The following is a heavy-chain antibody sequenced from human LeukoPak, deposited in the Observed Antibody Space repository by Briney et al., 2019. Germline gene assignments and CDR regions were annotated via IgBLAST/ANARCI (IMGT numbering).Heavy chain of an antibody. J-gene: IGHJ5*02. D-gene: IGHD2-15*01. CDR2: ISAYNGNT. CDR1: GSTFTSYG. Sequence: ASGKVSCKASGSTFTSYGISWVRQAPGQGLEWMGWISAYNGNTNYAQKLQGRVTMTTDTSTSTAYMELRSLRSDDTAVYYCARVGNVAATPPVTFDPWGQGTLVTVST. V-gene: IGHV1-18*01. CDR3: ARVGNVAATPPVTFDP.